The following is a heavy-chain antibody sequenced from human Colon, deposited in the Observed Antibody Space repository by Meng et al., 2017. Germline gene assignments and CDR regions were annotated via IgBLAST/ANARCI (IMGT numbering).Heavy chain of an antibody. J-gene: IGHJ6*02. D-gene: IGHD5-24*01. CDR1: GGSVSSKSHY. Sequence: SETLSLTCTVSGGSVSSKSHYWSWMRQSPDNRPEWIGYIHYTGGTTYNPSLKSRVVISVDTSKNQISLNLSSVTAADTAIYYCARGDWLQDVKKKFYVFDMNVWGQGTTVTCSS. CDR3: ARGDWLQDVKKKFYVFDMNV. CDR2: IHYTGGT. V-gene: IGHV4-61*01.